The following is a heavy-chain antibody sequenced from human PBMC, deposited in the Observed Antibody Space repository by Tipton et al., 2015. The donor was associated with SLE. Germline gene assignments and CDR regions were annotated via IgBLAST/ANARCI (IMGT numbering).Heavy chain of an antibody. D-gene: IGHD2-2*02. J-gene: IGHJ3*02. CDR3: ARGREYQLLYCAFDI. V-gene: IGHV4-59*08. CDR2: ISFSGLT. CDR1: GGSISGYY. Sequence: TLSLTCTVSGGSISGYYWSWVRQPPGKGLEWIGYISFSGLTNYNPSVRSRVSTSMDTSKNQFSLQMSSVTAADTAVYYCARGREYQLLYCAFDIWGQGTMVTVSS.